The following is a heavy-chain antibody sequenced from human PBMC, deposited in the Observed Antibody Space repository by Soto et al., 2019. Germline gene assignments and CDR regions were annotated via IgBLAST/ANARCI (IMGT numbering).Heavy chain of an antibody. Sequence: GASVKVSCKASGYTLSSYNMHWVRQAPGQGLEWMGIINSSGGSTTYAQKFQGRVTMTRDTSTNTLYMELSSLRSDDTAIYYCARQWQIQLWSFGYWGQGTLVTVSS. V-gene: IGHV1-46*01. CDR1: GYTLSSYN. J-gene: IGHJ4*02. CDR2: INSSGGST. CDR3: ARQWQIQLWSFGY. D-gene: IGHD5-18*01.